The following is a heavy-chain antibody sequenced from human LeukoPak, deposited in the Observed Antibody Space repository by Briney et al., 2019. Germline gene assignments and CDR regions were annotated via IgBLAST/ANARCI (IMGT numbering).Heavy chain of an antibody. CDR1: GGSISSSSYY. D-gene: IGHD3-3*01. CDR2: IYYSGST. Sequence: SETPSLTCTVSGGSISSSSYYWGWIRQPPGKGLEWIGSIYYSGSTYYNPSLKSRVTISVDTSKNQFSLKLSSVTAADTAVYYCARGYDFWSGYYLGYWGQGTLVTVSS. CDR3: ARGYDFWSGYYLGY. V-gene: IGHV4-39*01. J-gene: IGHJ4*02.